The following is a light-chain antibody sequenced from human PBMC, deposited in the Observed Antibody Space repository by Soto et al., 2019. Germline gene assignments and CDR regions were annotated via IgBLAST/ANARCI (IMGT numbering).Light chain of an antibody. J-gene: IGLJ2*01. V-gene: IGLV2-11*01. CDR3: CSYAGSYTLV. CDR2: DVN. Sequence: QSALTQPPSASGSPGQSVTISCTGTSSDVGGYNYVSWYQQHPGKAPKLMIYDVNKRPSGVPDRFSGSKSGNTASLTISGLQTEDEADYYCCSYAGSYTLVFGGGTQLTVL. CDR1: SSDVGGYNY.